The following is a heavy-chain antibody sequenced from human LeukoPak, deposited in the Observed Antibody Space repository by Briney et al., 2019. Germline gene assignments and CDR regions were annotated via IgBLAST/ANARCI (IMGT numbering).Heavy chain of an antibody. D-gene: IGHD3-10*01. J-gene: IGHJ6*02. CDR2: MNPNSGNT. CDR1: GYTFTGYY. CDR3: ARMVRGVIMFDYYYGMDV. V-gene: IGHV1-8*02. Sequence: ASVTVSCKASGYTFTGYYMHGVRQAPGQGLEWMGWMNPNSGNTGYAQKFQGRVTMTRNTSISTAYMELSSLRSEDTAVYYCARMVRGVIMFDYYYGMDVWGQGTTVTVSS.